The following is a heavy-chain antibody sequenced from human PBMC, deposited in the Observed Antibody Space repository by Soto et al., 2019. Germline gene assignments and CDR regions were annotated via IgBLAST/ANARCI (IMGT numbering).Heavy chain of an antibody. CDR2: INHSGST. Sequence: PSETLSLTCAVYGGSFSGYYWSWIRQPPGKGLEWIGEINHSGSTNYNPSLKSRVTISVDTSKNQFSLKLSSVTAADTAVYYCARGLGYSSSWYKKRGAFDIWGQGTMVT. J-gene: IGHJ3*02. V-gene: IGHV4-34*01. CDR1: GGSFSGYY. CDR3: ARGLGYSSSWYKKRGAFDI. D-gene: IGHD6-13*01.